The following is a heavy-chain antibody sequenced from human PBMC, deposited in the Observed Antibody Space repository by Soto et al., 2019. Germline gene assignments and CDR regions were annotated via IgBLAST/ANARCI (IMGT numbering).Heavy chain of an antibody. Sequence: EVQLVESGGGLVQPGGSLRLSCAASGFTFSTYEMNWVRQAPGKGLEWLSYISRDGSTIYYADSVKGRLTISRDNANNSLYLQMSSLRAEDTAVYYCARFSRGYDSSGYYVFLDYWGHGALVTVSS. D-gene: IGHD3-22*01. CDR1: GFTFSTYE. CDR2: ISRDGSTI. J-gene: IGHJ4*01. V-gene: IGHV3-48*03. CDR3: ARFSRGYDSSGYYVFLDY.